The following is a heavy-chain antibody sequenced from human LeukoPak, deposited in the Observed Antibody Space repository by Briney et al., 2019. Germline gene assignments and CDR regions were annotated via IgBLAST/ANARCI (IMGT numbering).Heavy chain of an antibody. CDR2: INPNSGGT. D-gene: IGHD6-13*01. Sequence: GASVKVSCKASGYTFTGYYMHWVRQAPGQGLEWMGWINPNSGGTNYAQKFQGRVTMTRDTSISTAYMELSRLRSDDTAVYYCARAQQLVPGLNYYYGMDVWGQGTTVTVSS. J-gene: IGHJ6*02. CDR1: GYTFTGYY. CDR3: ARAQQLVPGLNYYYGMDV. V-gene: IGHV1-2*02.